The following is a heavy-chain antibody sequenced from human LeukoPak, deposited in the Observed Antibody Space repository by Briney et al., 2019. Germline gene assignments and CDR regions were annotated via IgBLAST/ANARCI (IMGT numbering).Heavy chain of an antibody. CDR1: GFTFSSYS. V-gene: IGHV3-21*01. CDR2: ISSSSSYI. Sequence: PGGSLRLSCAASGFTFSSYSMNWVRQAPGKGLEWVSSISSSSSYIYYADSVKGRFTISRDNAKNSLYLQMNSLRAEDTAVYYCASYDILTGYADYWGQGTLVTVSS. J-gene: IGHJ4*02. D-gene: IGHD3-9*01. CDR3: ASYDILTGYADY.